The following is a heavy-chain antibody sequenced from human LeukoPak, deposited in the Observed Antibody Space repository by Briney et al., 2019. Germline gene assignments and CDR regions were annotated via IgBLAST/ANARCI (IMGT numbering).Heavy chain of an antibody. J-gene: IGHJ3*02. D-gene: IGHD3-22*01. V-gene: IGHV4-61*02. CDR1: GGSISSGSYY. CDR3: ARDLSDSSGYYYVGDAFDI. CDR2: IYTSGST. Sequence: SETLSLTCTVSGGSISSGSYYWSWIRQPAGKGLEWIGRIYTSGSTNYNPSLKSRLTISVDTSKNQFSLKLSSVTAADTAVYYCARDLSDSSGYYYVGDAFDIWGQGTMVTVSS.